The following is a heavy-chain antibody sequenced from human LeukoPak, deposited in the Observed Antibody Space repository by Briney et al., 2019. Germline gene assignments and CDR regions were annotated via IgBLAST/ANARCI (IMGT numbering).Heavy chain of an antibody. CDR1: GFTFSSYA. CDR2: ISYDGSNK. D-gene: IGHD1-26*01. J-gene: IGHJ4*02. Sequence: QPGGSLRLSCAASGFTFSSYAMHWVRQAPGKGLEWVAVISYDGSNKYYADSVKGRFTISRDNSKNTLYLQMNSLRAEDTAVYYCARVDSGSYYSGRAYFDYWGQGTLVTVSS. V-gene: IGHV3-30*04. CDR3: ARVDSGSYYSGRAYFDY.